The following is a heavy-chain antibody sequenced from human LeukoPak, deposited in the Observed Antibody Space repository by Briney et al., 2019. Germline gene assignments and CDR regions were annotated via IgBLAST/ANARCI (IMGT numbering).Heavy chain of an antibody. CDR2: ISTYNGDT. CDR1: GGTFSSYA. J-gene: IGHJ4*02. Sequence: ASVKVSCKASGGTFSSYAISWVRQAPGQGLEWMGWISTYNGDTNYAQKLQDRVTMTTDTSTSTAYMELRSLRSDDTAVYYCAGGSSYGFSMGYWGQGTLVTVSS. CDR3: AGGSSYGFSMGY. D-gene: IGHD5-18*01. V-gene: IGHV1-18*01.